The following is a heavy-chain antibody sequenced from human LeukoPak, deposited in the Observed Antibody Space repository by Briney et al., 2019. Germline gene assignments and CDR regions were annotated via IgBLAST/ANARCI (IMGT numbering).Heavy chain of an antibody. CDR1: GYTFTGYY. CDR3: ARVSGYSYGPNWYFDL. D-gene: IGHD5-18*01. V-gene: IGHV1-2*02. J-gene: IGHJ2*01. Sequence: ASVKVSCKASGYTFTGYYMHWVRQAPGQGLEWMGWINPNSGGTNYAQKFQGRVTMTRDTSISTAYMELSRLRSDDTAVYYCARVSGYSYGPNWYFDLWGRGTLVTVPS. CDR2: INPNSGGT.